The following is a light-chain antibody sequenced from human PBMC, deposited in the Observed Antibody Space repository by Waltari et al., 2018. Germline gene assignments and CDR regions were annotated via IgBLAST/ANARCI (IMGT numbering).Light chain of an antibody. CDR1: QTVADN. Sequence: IVMKQSPATLSLSPGERATLSCRASQTVADNIAWYQQKPGQAPRLLIYAASARATGIPARFTGSGSGTEFTLTISSLQSEDFAVYFCQQYNRWPPITFGPGTKVEI. CDR2: AAS. V-gene: IGKV3-15*01. J-gene: IGKJ3*01. CDR3: QQYNRWPPIT.